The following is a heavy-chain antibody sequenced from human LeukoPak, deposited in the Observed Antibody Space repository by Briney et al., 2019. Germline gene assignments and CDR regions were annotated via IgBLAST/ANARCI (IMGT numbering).Heavy chain of an antibody. CDR1: GFTLSNFA. Sequence: QSGGSLRLSCTASGFTLSNFAMHWVRQSPDKGLQYVSAISTNGSRTFYADSVKGRFTISRDNSKNTVYLQMNNLRADDTALYFCAKAADTNYFRYGDYWGQGTLVTVSS. D-gene: IGHD1-7*01. V-gene: IGHV3-64*04. J-gene: IGHJ4*02. CDR3: AKAADTNYFRYGDY. CDR2: ISTNGSRT.